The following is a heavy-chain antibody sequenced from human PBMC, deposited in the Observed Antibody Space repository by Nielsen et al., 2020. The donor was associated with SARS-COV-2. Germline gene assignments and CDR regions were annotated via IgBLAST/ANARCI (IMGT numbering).Heavy chain of an antibody. CDR1: GFTFSSYA. J-gene: IGHJ4*02. D-gene: IGHD3-9*01. CDR2: ISYDGSNK. Sequence: GESLKISCAASGFTFSSYAMHWVRQAPGKGLEWVAVISYDGSNKYYADSVKGRFTISRDNSKNTLYLQMNSLRAEDTAVYYCARETYYDILTGYYRGGIFDYWGQGTLVTVSS. CDR3: ARETYYDILTGYYRGGIFDY. V-gene: IGHV3-30-3*01.